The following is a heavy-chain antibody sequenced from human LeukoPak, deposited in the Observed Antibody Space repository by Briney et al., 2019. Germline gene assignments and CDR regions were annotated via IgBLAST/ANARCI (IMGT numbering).Heavy chain of an antibody. J-gene: IGHJ3*02. CDR2: IYYSGST. CDR3: ARDIFGPGAFDI. V-gene: IGHV4-39*07. D-gene: IGHD3-10*02. CDR1: GGSISSSSYY. Sequence: PSETLSLTCTVSGGSISSSSYYWGWIRQPPGKGLEWIGSIYYSGSTYYNPSLKSRVTISVDTSKNQFSLKLSSVTAADTAVYYCARDIFGPGAFDIWGQGTMVTVSS.